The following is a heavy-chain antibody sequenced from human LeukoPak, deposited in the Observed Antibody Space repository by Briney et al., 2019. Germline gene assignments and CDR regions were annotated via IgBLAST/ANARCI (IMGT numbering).Heavy chain of an antibody. CDR1: GLTFSNAW. Sequence: PGGSLRLSCAASGLTFSNAWMSWVRQAPGKGLEWVSVISATGGSTFYTDSVKGRFTISRDNSRNTLFLQMNSVRAEDTAVYYCAKRRTDGHESFDTWGQGTMVTVSS. CDR3: AKRRTDGHESFDT. D-gene: IGHD2-8*01. J-gene: IGHJ3*02. V-gene: IGHV3-23*01. CDR2: ISATGGST.